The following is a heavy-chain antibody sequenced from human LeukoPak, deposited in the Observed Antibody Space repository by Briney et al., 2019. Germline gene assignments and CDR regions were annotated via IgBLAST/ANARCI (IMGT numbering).Heavy chain of an antibody. J-gene: IGHJ4*02. CDR2: ISWNSGSV. V-gene: IGHV3-9*01. CDR1: GLTFDVYA. D-gene: IGHD1-14*01. CDR3: ARDSFETDIDY. Sequence: GGSLRLSCAASGLTFDVYAMHWFGQAQGKGLEWVSGISWNSGSVGYADSVKGRFTISRDNAKNSLYLQINSLRADDSAVYYCARDSFETDIDYWGQGTLVTVSS.